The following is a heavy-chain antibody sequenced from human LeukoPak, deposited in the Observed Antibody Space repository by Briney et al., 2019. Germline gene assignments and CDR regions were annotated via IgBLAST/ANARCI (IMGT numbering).Heavy chain of an antibody. Sequence: GESLKISCKASGYTFTSYGISWVRQAPGQGLEWMGWISAYNGNTNYAQKLQGRVTMTTDTSTSTAYMELRSLRSDDTAVYYCARDRYSSGYLGWFDPWGQGTLVTVSS. V-gene: IGHV1-18*01. J-gene: IGHJ5*02. D-gene: IGHD3-22*01. CDR1: GYTFTSYG. CDR3: ARDRYSSGYLGWFDP. CDR2: ISAYNGNT.